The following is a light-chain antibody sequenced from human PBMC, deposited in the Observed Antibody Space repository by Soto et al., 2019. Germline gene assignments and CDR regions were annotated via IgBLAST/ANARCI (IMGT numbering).Light chain of an antibody. Sequence: DIQITHSPSTLSASVVDRVPITCRASQSISVWLAWYQQRPGKAPNLLIFDASTLESGVPSRFSGSGSGTTFTLTISSLQSDDFATYYCLQYNGYYRTFGQGTKVDIK. V-gene: IGKV1-5*01. CDR3: LQYNGYYRT. CDR2: DAS. CDR1: QSISVW. J-gene: IGKJ1*01.